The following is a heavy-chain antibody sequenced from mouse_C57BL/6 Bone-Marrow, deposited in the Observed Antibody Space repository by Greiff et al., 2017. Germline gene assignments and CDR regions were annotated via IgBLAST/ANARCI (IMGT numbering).Heavy chain of an antibody. J-gene: IGHJ3*01. CDR1: GFTFSNYW. D-gene: IGHD2-4*01. V-gene: IGHV6-3*01. CDR3: TGKFYYDYDVGFAY. CDR2: IRLKSDNYAT. Sequence: EVQLQQSGGGLVQPGGSMKLSCVASGFTFSNYWMNWVRQSPEKGLEWVAQIRLKSDNYATHYAESVKGRFTISRDDSKSSVYLQMNNLRAEDTGIYYCTGKFYYDYDVGFAYWGQGTLVTVSA.